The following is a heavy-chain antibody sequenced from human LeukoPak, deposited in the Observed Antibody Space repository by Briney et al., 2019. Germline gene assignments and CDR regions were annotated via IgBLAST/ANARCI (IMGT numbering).Heavy chain of an antibody. D-gene: IGHD5-12*01. Sequence: SETLSLTCTVSGGSISSSSYYWGWIRQPPGKGLEWIGSIYYSGSTYYNPSLKSRVTISVDTSKNQFSLKLSSVTAADTAVYYCARGRGYSGYDFLAYYYYMDVWGKGTTVTVSS. CDR1: GGSISSSSYY. J-gene: IGHJ6*03. CDR3: ARGRGYSGYDFLAYYYYMDV. V-gene: IGHV4-39*07. CDR2: IYYSGST.